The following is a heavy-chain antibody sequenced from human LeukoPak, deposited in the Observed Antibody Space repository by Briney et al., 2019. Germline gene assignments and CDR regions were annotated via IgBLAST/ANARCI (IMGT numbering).Heavy chain of an antibody. Sequence: PSETLSLTCAVSGYSISSGYYWGWIRQPPGKGLEWIGSIYHSGSTYYNPSLKSRVTISVDTSKNQFSLKLSSVTAADTAVYYCASSNPRFGVLLAPFDYWGQGTLVTVSS. CDR3: ASSNPRFGVLLAPFDY. CDR2: IYHSGST. D-gene: IGHD3-10*02. CDR1: GYSISSGYY. J-gene: IGHJ4*02. V-gene: IGHV4-38-2*01.